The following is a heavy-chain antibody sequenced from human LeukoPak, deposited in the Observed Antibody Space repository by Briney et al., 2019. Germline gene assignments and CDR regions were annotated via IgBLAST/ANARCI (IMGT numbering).Heavy chain of an antibody. D-gene: IGHD3-16*01. CDR2: INHSGST. Sequence: PSETLSLTCAVYGGSFSGYYWSWIRQPPGKGLEWIGEINHSGSTNYNPSLKSRVTISVDTSKNQFSLKLSSVTAADTAVYYCARANYVWGSYGLDYWGQGTLVTVSS. J-gene: IGHJ4*02. CDR1: GGSFSGYY. V-gene: IGHV4-34*01. CDR3: ARANYVWGSYGLDY.